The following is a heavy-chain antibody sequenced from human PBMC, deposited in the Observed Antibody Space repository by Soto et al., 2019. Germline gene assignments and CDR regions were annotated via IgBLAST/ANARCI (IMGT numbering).Heavy chain of an antibody. V-gene: IGHV1-69*13. D-gene: IGHD3-22*01. CDR2: IIPIFGTA. CDR1: GGTFSSYA. Sequence: SVKVSCKASGGTFSSYAISWVRQAPGQGLEWMGGIIPIFGTANYAQKFQGRVTITADESTSTAYMELSSLRSEDTAVYYCARNNYYDSSGYYMGAYYYYGMDVWGQGTTVTVSS. J-gene: IGHJ6*02. CDR3: ARNNYYDSSGYYMGAYYYYGMDV.